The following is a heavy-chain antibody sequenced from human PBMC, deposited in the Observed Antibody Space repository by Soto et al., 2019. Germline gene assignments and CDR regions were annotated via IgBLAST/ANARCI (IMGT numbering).Heavy chain of an antibody. CDR3: ARASAMIVVVEYFQP. V-gene: IGHV3-48*02. Sequence: GGSLRLSCAASGFTFSSYSMNWVRQAPGKGLEWVSYISSSSSTIYYADSVKGRFTISRDNAKNSLYLQMNSLRDEDTAVYYCARASAMIVVVEYFQPRGQRTLVPVSS. CDR1: GFTFSSYS. J-gene: IGHJ1*01. CDR2: ISSSSSTI. D-gene: IGHD3-22*01.